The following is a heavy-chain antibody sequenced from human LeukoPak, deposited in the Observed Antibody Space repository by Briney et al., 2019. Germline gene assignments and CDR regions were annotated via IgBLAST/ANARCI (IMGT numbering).Heavy chain of an antibody. V-gene: IGHV3-30*04. CDR3: ASLRISSSYAFDY. CDR1: GFTFSSYA. D-gene: IGHD6-13*01. Sequence: GGSLRLSCAASGFTFSSYAMHWVRQAPGKGLEWVAVISYDGSNKYYADSMKGRFTISRDNSKNTLYLQMNSLRAEDTAVYYCASLRISSSYAFDYWGQGTLVTVSS. J-gene: IGHJ4*02. CDR2: ISYDGSNK.